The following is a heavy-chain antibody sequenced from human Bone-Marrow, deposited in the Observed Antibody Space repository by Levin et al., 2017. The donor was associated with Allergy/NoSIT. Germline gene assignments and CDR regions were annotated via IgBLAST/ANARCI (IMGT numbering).Heavy chain of an antibody. CDR3: VIYGSGNDYSAFDI. CDR1: GFTVSSNH. V-gene: IGHV3-53*01. CDR2: IYSGGRG. Sequence: PGGSLRLSCAASGFTVSSNHMSWVRQAPGKGLEWVSLIYSGGRGYYADSVRGRFTISRDNSKNTLYLQLNSLRAEDTAVYYCVIYGSGNDYSAFDIWGQGTMVTVSS. J-gene: IGHJ3*02. D-gene: IGHD3-10*01.